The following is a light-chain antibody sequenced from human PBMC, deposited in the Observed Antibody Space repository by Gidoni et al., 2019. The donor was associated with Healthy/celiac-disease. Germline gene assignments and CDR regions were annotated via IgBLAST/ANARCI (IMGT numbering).Light chain of an antibody. CDR1: QSVSSSY. Sequence: EIVLTQSPGTLSLSPGDRASLSCRASQSVSSSYLAWYQQKPGQAPRLLIYGASSRATGIPDRFSGSGSGTDFTLTIRRLEPEDFAVYYWQQYGSAPRTFGQGTKVEIK. CDR2: GAS. J-gene: IGKJ1*01. V-gene: IGKV3-20*01. CDR3: QQYGSAPRT.